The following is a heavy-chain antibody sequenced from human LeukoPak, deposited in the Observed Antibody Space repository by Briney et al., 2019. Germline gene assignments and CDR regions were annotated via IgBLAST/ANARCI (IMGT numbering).Heavy chain of an antibody. CDR2: ISGSGGST. CDR3: AKSFMSYYYDSSEAGFGNY. CDR1: GFTFSSYA. D-gene: IGHD3-22*01. J-gene: IGHJ4*02. Sequence: GGSLRLSCAASGFTFSSYAMSWVRQAPGKGLEWVSAISGSGGSTYYADSVKGRFTISRDNSKNTLYLQMNSLRAEDTAVYYCAKSFMSYYYDSSEAGFGNYWGQGTLVTVSS. V-gene: IGHV3-23*01.